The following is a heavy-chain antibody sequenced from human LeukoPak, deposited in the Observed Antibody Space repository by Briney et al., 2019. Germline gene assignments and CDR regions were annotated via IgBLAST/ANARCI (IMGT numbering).Heavy chain of an antibody. J-gene: IGHJ4*02. CDR3: ARETGYSTSWYAYYFDY. D-gene: IGHD6-13*01. CDR2: IHSDGTT. CDR1: EFSVSHNY. Sequence: GGSLRLSCAASEFSVSHNYMSWVRQAPGKGLEWVSVIHSDGTTHYADSVKGRFTISKDNSKNTLYLQMNSLRVEDTAMYYCARETGYSTSWYAYYFDYWGQGTLVTVAS. V-gene: IGHV3-53*01.